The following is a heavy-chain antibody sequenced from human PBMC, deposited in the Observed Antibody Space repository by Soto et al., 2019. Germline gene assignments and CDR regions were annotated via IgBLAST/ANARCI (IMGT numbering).Heavy chain of an antibody. Sequence: QAQLVQSGAEVKKPGASVKVSCRASRHIFNTYYIHWMRQAPGQGLEWLGLINPSGGDTEYAQRFQGRVTRTRATSTSTVYMGLSRLGDTDPAVYYCPRAGVLVAGRNWFDPWGQGTMVTVSS. CDR2: INPSGGDT. CDR3: PRAGVLVAGRNWFDP. D-gene: IGHD5-12*01. V-gene: IGHV1-46*02. CDR1: RHIFNTYY. J-gene: IGHJ5*02.